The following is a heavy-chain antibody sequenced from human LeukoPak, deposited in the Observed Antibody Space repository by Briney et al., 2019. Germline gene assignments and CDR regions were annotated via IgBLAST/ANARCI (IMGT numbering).Heavy chain of an antibody. V-gene: IGHV1-46*01. Sequence: GDSVKVSCKASGYTFTSNYIHWVRQAPGQGLEWMGMIYPRDGSTSYAQKFQGRVTVTRDTSTSTVHMELGGLRSEDTAVYYCARDQEGFDYWGQGTLVTVSS. CDR2: IYPRDGST. CDR1: GYTFTSNY. J-gene: IGHJ4*02. CDR3: ARDQEGFDY.